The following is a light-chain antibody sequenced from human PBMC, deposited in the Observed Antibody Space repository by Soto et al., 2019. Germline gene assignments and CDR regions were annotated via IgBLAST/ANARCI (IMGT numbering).Light chain of an antibody. Sequence: TQSRATLSLSLLDIVTITCRASQTISSWLAWYQQKPGQAPRLLIYDASNRAAGVPVRFSGSGSGTDFTLTISSVEPDDFAVYYCQQRSNWPPITFGQGTRLEIK. CDR2: DAS. J-gene: IGKJ5*01. V-gene: IGKV3-11*01. CDR1: QTISSW. CDR3: QQRSNWPPIT.